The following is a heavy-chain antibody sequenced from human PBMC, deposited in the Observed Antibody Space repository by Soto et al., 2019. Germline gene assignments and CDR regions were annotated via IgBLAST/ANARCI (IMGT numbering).Heavy chain of an antibody. Sequence: GECLKTSCKGPGYSFTSYSISWVRQMHGKRLPWVWRMEPSDSCTNYSTSFQGHGTISADNTINTAYLQWTTLKASDTAMYYCARLDILVVPAAIRESGYSYYGMHVWSQATTV. CDR1: GYSFTSYS. J-gene: IGHJ6*02. V-gene: IGHV5-10-1*01. CDR2: MEPSDSCT. CDR3: ARLDILVVPAAIRESGYSYYGMHV. D-gene: IGHD2-2*02.